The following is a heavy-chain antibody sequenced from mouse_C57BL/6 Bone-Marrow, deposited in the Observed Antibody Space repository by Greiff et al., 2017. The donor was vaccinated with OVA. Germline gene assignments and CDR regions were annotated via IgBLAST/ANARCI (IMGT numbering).Heavy chain of an antibody. Sequence: EVQLQESGPELVKPGASVKMSCKASGYTFTDYYMHWVKQSHGKSLEWIGYINPNNGGTNYNQKFKGKATLTVNKSSSTAYMELRSLTSEDSAVYYCASQTGAWFAYWGQGTLVTVSA. CDR3: ASQTGAWFAY. V-gene: IGHV1-22*01. D-gene: IGHD4-1*01. CDR1: GYTFTDYY. J-gene: IGHJ3*01. CDR2: INPNNGGT.